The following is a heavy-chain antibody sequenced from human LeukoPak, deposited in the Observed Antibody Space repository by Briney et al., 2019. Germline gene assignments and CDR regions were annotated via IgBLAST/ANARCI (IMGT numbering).Heavy chain of an antibody. D-gene: IGHD4-11*01. Sequence: GGALRLSCAASGFTFSDYYMSWIRQAPGKGVEWGSYISSSGSTIYYADSVKGGFTIYRENAKNSLYMQINSLRAEDTAVYYCASPVLQRNSYYYYYMDVWGKGTTVTVSS. CDR3: ASPVLQRNSYYYYYMDV. V-gene: IGHV3-11*01. CDR1: GFTFSDYY. J-gene: IGHJ6*03. CDR2: ISSSGSTI.